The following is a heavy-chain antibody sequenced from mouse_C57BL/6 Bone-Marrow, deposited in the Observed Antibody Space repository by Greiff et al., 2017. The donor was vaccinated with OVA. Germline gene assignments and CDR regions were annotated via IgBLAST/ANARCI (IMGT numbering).Heavy chain of an antibody. D-gene: IGHD3-3*01. V-gene: IGHV5-4*03. CDR3: ARAGQWFAY. CDR2: ISDGGSYT. CDR1: GFTFSSYA. J-gene: IGHJ3*01. Sequence: EVKLMESGGGLVKPGGSLKLSCAASGFTFSSYAMSWVRQTPEKRLEWVATISDGGSYTYYPDNGKGRFTIDRDNAKNYLYLQRRQSKAEDIDMYYCARAGQWFAYWGQGTPVTVSA.